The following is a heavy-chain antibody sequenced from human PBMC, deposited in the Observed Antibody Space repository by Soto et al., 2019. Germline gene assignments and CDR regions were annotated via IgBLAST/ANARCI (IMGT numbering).Heavy chain of an antibody. CDR1: GFTFSDHY. J-gene: IGHJ6*02. V-gene: IGHV3-72*01. D-gene: IGHD3-10*01. CDR3: ARGGMVRGVTSYYGMDV. CDR2: TRNKANSYTT. Sequence: EVQLVESGGGLVQPGGSLRLSCAASGFTFSDHYMDWVRQAPGKGLEWVGRTRNKANSYTTEYAASVKGRFTISRDDSKNTLYLQMNSLKTEDTALYYCARGGMVRGVTSYYGMDVWGQGTTVTVSS.